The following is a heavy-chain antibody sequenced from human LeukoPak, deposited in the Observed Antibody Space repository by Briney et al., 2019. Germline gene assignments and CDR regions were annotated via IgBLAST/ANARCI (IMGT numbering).Heavy chain of an antibody. J-gene: IGHJ4*02. CDR1: GITVSTNY. CDR2: IYSGGST. D-gene: IGHD6-13*01. CDR3: ARGALGAAGRLDY. Sequence: GGSLRLSCAASGITVSTNYMSWVRQAPEKGLEWVSSIYSGGSTYYADSVKGRFTISRDNSKNTLYLQLNSLRVEDTAVYYCARGALGAAGRLDYWGQGTLVTVSS. V-gene: IGHV3-53*01.